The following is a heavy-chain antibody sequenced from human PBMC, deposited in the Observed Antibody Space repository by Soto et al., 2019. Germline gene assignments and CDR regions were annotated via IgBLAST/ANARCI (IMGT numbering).Heavy chain of an antibody. V-gene: IGHV1-2*02. D-gene: IGHD1-7*01. Sequence: ASVKVSCKASGYTFTGYYVHWVRQAPGQGFEWVGEISPKSGGTRYSQKFEGRVTMTKDTSITTVYMELSNLSPDDTAVYYCGRGRSGELVVFYWGQGTLVTASS. CDR1: GYTFTGYY. CDR3: GRGRSGELVVFY. CDR2: ISPKSGGT. J-gene: IGHJ4*02.